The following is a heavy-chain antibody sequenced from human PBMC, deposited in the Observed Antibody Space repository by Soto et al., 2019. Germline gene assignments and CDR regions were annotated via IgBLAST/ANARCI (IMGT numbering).Heavy chain of an antibody. D-gene: IGHD3-22*01. J-gene: IGHJ4*02. CDR2: ISGSGGST. CDR1: EFTFSSYA. V-gene: IGHV3-23*01. CDR3: SGGSGYYFFDF. Sequence: GGSLRLSCAASEFTFSSYAMSWVRQAPGKGLEWVSAISGSGGSTYYADSVKGRFTISRDNSKNMLYLQMNRLSAEDTAVYYCSGGSGYYFFDFWGQGTLGTVSS.